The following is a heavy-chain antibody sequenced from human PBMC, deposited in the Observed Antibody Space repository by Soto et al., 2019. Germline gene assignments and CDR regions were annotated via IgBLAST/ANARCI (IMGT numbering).Heavy chain of an antibody. CDR3: AVVLRFLEWTSPLFDY. D-gene: IGHD3-3*01. J-gene: IGHJ4*02. CDR1: GYTFTSYA. CDR2: MNPNSGNT. V-gene: IGHV1-8*02. Sequence: GASVKVSCKASGYTFTSYAMHWVRQAPGQRLEWMGWMNPNSGNTGYAQKFQGRVTMTRNTSISTAYMELSSLRSEDTAVYYCAVVLRFLEWTSPLFDYWGQGTLVTVSS.